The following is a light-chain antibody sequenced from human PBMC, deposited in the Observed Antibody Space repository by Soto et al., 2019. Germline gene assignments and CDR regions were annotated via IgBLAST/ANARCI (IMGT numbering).Light chain of an antibody. Sequence: DIQMTQSPSTLSASIGDRVTITCRASHSISSWLAWYQQKPGKAPKLLIYDASSLESGVPSRFSGSGSGTDFTLTISSLQPEDFATYYCQQYNSYPLITFGQGTRLEIK. CDR3: QQYNSYPLIT. CDR2: DAS. J-gene: IGKJ5*01. CDR1: HSISSW. V-gene: IGKV1-5*01.